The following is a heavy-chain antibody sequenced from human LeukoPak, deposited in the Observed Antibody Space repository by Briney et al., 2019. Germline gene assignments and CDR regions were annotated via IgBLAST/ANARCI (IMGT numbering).Heavy chain of an antibody. Sequence: ASVKVSCKASGYTFISYGISWVRQAPGQGLEWMGWISAYNGNTNYAQKLQGRVTMTTDTSTSTAYMELRSLRSDDTAVYYCAREDSSSWYGGRFDPWGQGTLVTVSS. J-gene: IGHJ5*02. D-gene: IGHD6-13*01. CDR1: GYTFISYG. CDR3: AREDSSSWYGGRFDP. CDR2: ISAYNGNT. V-gene: IGHV1-18*01.